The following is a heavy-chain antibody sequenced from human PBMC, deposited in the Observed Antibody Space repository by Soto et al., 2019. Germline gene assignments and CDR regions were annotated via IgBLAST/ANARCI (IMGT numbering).Heavy chain of an antibody. CDR1: GFTFSSHC. V-gene: IGHV3-30*18. Sequence: PVGSLSLSCAASGFTFSSHCMHWIRQAPGKGLEWVAIVSYDGSNKYYADSVKGRFTISRDNSKNTLQLQMNSLRAEDTAVYHFAKGREELIPKYCYDYWGQGTLVNVSS. D-gene: IGHD2-21*01. CDR2: VSYDGSNK. J-gene: IGHJ4*02. CDR3: AKGREELIPKYCYDY.